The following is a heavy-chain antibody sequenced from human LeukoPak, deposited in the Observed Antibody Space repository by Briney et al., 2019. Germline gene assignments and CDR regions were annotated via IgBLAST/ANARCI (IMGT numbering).Heavy chain of an antibody. Sequence: PGGSLRLSCAASGFTSSAYLMSWVRQAPGKGLEWVANIKQDGSEKYYVDSVKGRFTISRDNAKNSLYLQMNSLRAEDTALYHCARNNGMDVWGQGTTVIVSS. CDR2: IKQDGSEK. CDR1: GFTSSAYL. V-gene: IGHV3-7*03. J-gene: IGHJ6*02. CDR3: ARNNGMDV.